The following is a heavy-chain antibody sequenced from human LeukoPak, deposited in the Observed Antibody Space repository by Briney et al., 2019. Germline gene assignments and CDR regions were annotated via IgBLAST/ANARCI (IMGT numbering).Heavy chain of an antibody. V-gene: IGHV4-4*07. CDR2: IHTSGSA. CDR1: GSSFNTYY. D-gene: IGHD4-17*01. Sequence: SETLSLTCSVPGSSFNTYYWSWIRQPAGKALEWIGRIHTSGSADYSPSLQSRVTISVDMSKKEFSLKLTSMTAADTAVYYCARDIVYLIDEDYGWGQGILVTVSS. J-gene: IGHJ4*02. CDR3: ARDIVYLIDEDYG.